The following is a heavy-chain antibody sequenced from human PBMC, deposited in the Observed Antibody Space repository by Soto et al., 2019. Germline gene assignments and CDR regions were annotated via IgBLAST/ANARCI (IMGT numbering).Heavy chain of an antibody. CDR3: AKSYSSNWYDYFDY. CDR2: ISFGGDNK. CDR1: GFTFSSYA. D-gene: IGHD6-13*01. Sequence: GGSLRLSCAASGFTFSSYAMHWVRQAPGKGLEWVAVISFGGDNKYYADSVKGRFTISRDNSKNTLYLQMNSLRAEDTALYYCAKSYSSNWYDYFDYWGQGTLVTVSS. J-gene: IGHJ4*02. V-gene: IGHV3-30-3*01.